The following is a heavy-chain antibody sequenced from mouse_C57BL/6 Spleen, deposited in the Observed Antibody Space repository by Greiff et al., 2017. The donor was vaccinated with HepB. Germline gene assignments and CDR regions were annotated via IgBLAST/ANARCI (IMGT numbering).Heavy chain of an antibody. CDR1: GYTFTSYW. CDR3: ARPPYYYGSSWFAY. V-gene: IGHV1-64*01. Sequence: QVQLQQSGAELVKPGASVKLSCKASGYTFTSYWMHWVKQRPGQGLEWIGMIHPNSGSTNYNEKFKSKATLTVDKTSSTAYMQLSSLTSEDSSVYYCARPPYYYGSSWFAYWGQGTLVTVSA. CDR2: IHPNSGST. D-gene: IGHD1-1*01. J-gene: IGHJ3*01.